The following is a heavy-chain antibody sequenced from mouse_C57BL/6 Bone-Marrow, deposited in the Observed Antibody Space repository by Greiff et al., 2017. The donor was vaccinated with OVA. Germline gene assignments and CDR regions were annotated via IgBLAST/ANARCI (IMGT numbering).Heavy chain of an antibody. D-gene: IGHD1-1*01. J-gene: IGHJ2*01. CDR3: ARRSTVVASDY. CDR2: ISSGGSYT. CDR1: GFTFSSYG. Sequence: EVMLVESGGDLVKPGGSLKLSCAASGFTFSSYGMSWVRQTPDKRLEWVATISSGGSYTYYPDSVKGRFTISRDNAKNTLYLQMSSLKSEDTAMYYCARRSTVVASDYWGQGTTLTVSS. V-gene: IGHV5-6*02.